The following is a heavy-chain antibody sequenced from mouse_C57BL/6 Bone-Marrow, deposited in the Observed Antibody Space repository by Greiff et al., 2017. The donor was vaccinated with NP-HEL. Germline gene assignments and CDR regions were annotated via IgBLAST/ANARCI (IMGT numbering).Heavy chain of an antibody. CDR2: ISSGGDYI. V-gene: IGHV5-9-1*02. J-gene: IGHJ1*03. CDR3: TRDRSYFDV. Sequence: EVMLVESGEGLVKPGGSLKLSCAASGFTFSSYAMSWVRQTPEKRLEWVAYISSGGDYIYYADTVKGRFTISRDNARNTLYLHMSSLKSEDTAMYYCTRDRSYFDVWGTGTTVTVSS. CDR1: GFTFSSYA.